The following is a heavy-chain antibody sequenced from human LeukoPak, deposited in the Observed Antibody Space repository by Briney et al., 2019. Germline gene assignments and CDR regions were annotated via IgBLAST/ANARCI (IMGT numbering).Heavy chain of an antibody. CDR1: GYSFTNYW. J-gene: IGHJ4*02. CDR3: ARLRKDYYDSSGYLDY. V-gene: IGHV5-51*01. D-gene: IGHD3-22*01. CDR2: IYPGDSDT. Sequence: GESLKISCKGSGYSFTNYWIGWVRQMPGKGLEWMGIIYPGDSDTRYSPSFQGQVTISADKSISTAYLQWSSLKASDTAMYYCARLRKDYYDSSGYLDYWGQGTLVTVSS.